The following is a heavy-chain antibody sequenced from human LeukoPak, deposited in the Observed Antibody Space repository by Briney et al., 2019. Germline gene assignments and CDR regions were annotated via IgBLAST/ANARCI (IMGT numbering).Heavy chain of an antibody. D-gene: IGHD1-26*01. CDR1: GFTFSSYA. J-gene: IGHJ4*02. V-gene: IGHV3-30*04. CDR3: ARSIGGSYFFCDY. Sequence: GGSLRPSCAASGFTFSSYAMHWVRQAPGKGLEWVALISYDGSNQYYADSVKGRFTISRDDSKNTLYLQMNSLRAEDTAVYYCARSIGGSYFFCDYWGQGTLVTVSS. CDR2: ISYDGSNQ.